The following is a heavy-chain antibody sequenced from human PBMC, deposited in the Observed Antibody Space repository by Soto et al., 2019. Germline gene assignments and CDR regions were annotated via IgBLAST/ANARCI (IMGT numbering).Heavy chain of an antibody. J-gene: IGHJ6*02. CDR1: GGSISSYY. CDR2: IYYSGST. V-gene: IGHV4-59*01. Sequence: SETLSLTCTVSGGSISSYYWSWIRQPPGKGLEWIGYIYYSGSTNYNPSLKSRVTISVDTSKNQFSLKLSSVTAADTAVYYCARVQAPANRFLEWLGPSTGGMDVWGQGTTVTVSS. CDR3: ARVQAPANRFLEWLGPSTGGMDV. D-gene: IGHD3-3*01.